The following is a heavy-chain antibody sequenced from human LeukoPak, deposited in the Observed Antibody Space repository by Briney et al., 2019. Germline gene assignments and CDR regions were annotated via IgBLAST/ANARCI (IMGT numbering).Heavy chain of an antibody. CDR1: GGSISSYY. D-gene: IGHD2-2*01. CDR2: IYYSGST. CDR3: ARPYCSSTSCYPYDAFDI. Sequence: PSETLSLTCTVSGGSISSYYWSWIRQPPGKGLEWIGYIYYSGSTNYNPSLKSRVTISVDTSKNQFSLKLSSVTAADTAVYYCARPYCSSTSCYPYDAFDIWGQGTMVTVSS. J-gene: IGHJ3*02. V-gene: IGHV4-59*01.